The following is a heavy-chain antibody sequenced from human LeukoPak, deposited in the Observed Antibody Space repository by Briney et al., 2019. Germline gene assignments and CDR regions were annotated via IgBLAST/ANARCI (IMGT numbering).Heavy chain of an antibody. CDR2: IVVGSGNT. Sequence: GTSVKVSCKAAGLTFTSSAVQWVRQARGQRLEWIGWIVVGSGNTNYAQKFQERVTITRDMSTSTAYMELSSLRSEDTAVYYCAADSRRNYYGSGSYYIPYYYGMDVWGKGTTVTVSS. CDR3: AADSRRNYYGSGSYYIPYYYGMDV. V-gene: IGHV1-58*01. D-gene: IGHD3-10*01. CDR1: GLTFTSSA. J-gene: IGHJ6*04.